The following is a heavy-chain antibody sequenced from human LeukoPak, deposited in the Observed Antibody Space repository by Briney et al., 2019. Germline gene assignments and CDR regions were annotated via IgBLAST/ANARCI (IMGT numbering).Heavy chain of an antibody. CDR3: ARVVVPGWFDP. V-gene: IGHV4-39*01. Sequence: PSETLSLTCTVSGGSINSSNYYWGWIRQPPGKGLEWIGNIYYSGTTYYNPSLSSRVTISVDTSKNQPSLKLSSVTAADTAVYYCARVVVPGWFDPWGQGTLVTVSS. CDR2: IYYSGTT. CDR1: GGSINSSNYY. J-gene: IGHJ5*02. D-gene: IGHD2-15*01.